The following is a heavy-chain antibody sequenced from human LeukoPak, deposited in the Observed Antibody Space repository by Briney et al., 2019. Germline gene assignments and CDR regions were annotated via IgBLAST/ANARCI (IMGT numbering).Heavy chain of an antibody. Sequence: GGSLRLSCAASGFTFNNYIMHWVRQAPVKGLEWVALISYDGSNKYYADSVKGRFTISRDNSKNMLFLQMNSLRAEDTAVYYCARDREPGTSASRFDYWGQGTLVTVSS. D-gene: IGHD2-8*02. CDR2: ISYDGSNK. CDR1: GFTFNNYI. J-gene: IGHJ4*02. V-gene: IGHV3-30*04. CDR3: ARDREPGTSASRFDY.